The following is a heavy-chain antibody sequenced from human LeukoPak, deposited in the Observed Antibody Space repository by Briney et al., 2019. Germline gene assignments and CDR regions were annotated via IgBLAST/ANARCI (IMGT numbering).Heavy chain of an antibody. CDR2: ISGSAAST. D-gene: IGHD6-19*01. V-gene: IGHV3-23*01. CDR3: ERPTGYSSGWDI. J-gene: IGHJ3*02. CDR1: GFTFSSYA. Sequence: GGSRRLSCAASGFTFSSYAMAWVRQAPGRGLEWVSSISGSAASTYYADSVKGRFTISRDTSKNTLHLQMHRLRDEDTAVYYCERPTGYSSGWDIWGQGTMVTVSS.